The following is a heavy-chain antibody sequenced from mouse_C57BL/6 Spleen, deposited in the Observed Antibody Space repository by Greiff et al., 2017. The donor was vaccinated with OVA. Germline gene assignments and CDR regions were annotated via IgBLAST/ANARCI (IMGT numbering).Heavy chain of an antibody. D-gene: IGHD1-1*01. Sequence: VQLQQSGPVLVKPGASVKMSCKASGYTFTDYYMNWVKQSHGKSLEWIGVINPYNGGTSYNQKFKGKATLTVDKSSSTAYMELNSLTSEDSAVYYCARRGATVAAWFAYWGQGTLVTVSA. CDR3: ARRGATVAAWFAY. CDR2: INPYNGGT. V-gene: IGHV1-19*01. CDR1: GYTFTDYY. J-gene: IGHJ3*01.